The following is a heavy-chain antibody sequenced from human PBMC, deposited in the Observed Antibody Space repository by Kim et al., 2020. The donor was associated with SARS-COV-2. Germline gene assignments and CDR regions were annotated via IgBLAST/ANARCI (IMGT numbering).Heavy chain of an antibody. V-gene: IGHV1-69*01. Sequence: FQGRVTITADESTSTAYMELSSLRSEDTAVYYCARDGITIFGVVPNWFDPWGQGTLVTVSS. J-gene: IGHJ5*02. D-gene: IGHD3-3*01. CDR3: ARDGITIFGVVPNWFDP.